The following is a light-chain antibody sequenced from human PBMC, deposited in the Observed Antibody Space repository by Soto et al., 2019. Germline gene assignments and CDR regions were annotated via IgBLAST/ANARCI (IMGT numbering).Light chain of an antibody. CDR2: DVS. CDR1: NSDVGGYNF. Sequence: QSALTHPASVSGSPGQSITISCTGTNSDVGGYNFVSWYQQHPGKAPKLMIYDVSNRPSGVSNRFSGSKSGNTASLNISGLQPDDEGDYYCSSYTTSSIPYVFGIGAKRTVL. V-gene: IGLV2-14*01. CDR3: SSYTTSSIPYV. J-gene: IGLJ1*01.